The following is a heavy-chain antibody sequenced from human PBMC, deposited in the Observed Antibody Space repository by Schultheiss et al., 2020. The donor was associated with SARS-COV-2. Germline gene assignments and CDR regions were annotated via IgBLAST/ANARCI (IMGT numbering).Heavy chain of an antibody. CDR1: GYIFIGYY. J-gene: IGHJ6*02. CDR2: INPKSGVT. CDR3: ARGDSGYDVRPYGMDV. Sequence: GESLKISCKASGYIFIGYYMHWVRQAPGQGLEWMGWINPKSGVTNYAQKLKGRVTMIRDTSISTAYMELSGLRSDDTAVYYCARGDSGYDVRPYGMDVWGQGTTVTVSS. D-gene: IGHD5-12*01. V-gene: IGHV1-2*02.